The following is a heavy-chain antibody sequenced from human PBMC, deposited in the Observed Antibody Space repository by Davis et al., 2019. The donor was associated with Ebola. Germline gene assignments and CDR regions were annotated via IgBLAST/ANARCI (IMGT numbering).Heavy chain of an antibody. CDR3: AREKDYYYNGLDV. Sequence: PSETLSLTCTVSGGPISSYHWTWIRQPAGKGLEWSGRIYTSGTTNYKPSLKSRVSMSVDTSKNQFSLKLSPVTAADTAVYYCAREKDYYYNGLDVWGQGTTVTVSS. CDR2: IYTSGTT. V-gene: IGHV4-4*07. CDR1: GGPISSYH. J-gene: IGHJ6*02.